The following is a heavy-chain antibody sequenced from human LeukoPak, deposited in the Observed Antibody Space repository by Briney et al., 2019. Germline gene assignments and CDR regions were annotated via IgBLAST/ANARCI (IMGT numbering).Heavy chain of an antibody. CDR3: ARDWAERID. V-gene: IGHV3-11*06. D-gene: IGHD1-1*01. CDR1: GFNFDAYY. CDR2: ISRGSDYT. Sequence: GGSLRLSCAASGFNFDAYYMTWVRQAPGKGPEWISYISRGSDYTSYADSVKGRFTVSRDNAKNTLYLQMTSLRAEDTAVYYCARDWAERIDWGQGTLVTVSS. J-gene: IGHJ4*02.